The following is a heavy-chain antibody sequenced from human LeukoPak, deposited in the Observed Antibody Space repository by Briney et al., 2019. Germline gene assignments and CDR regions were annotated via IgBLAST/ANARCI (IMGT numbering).Heavy chain of an antibody. D-gene: IGHD3-10*01. CDR1: GGSISSYY. Sequence: PSETLSLTCTVSGGSISSYYWSWIRQPPGKGLEWLGYIYYSGSTNYNPSLKSRVTISVDTSKNQFSLKLSSVTAADTAVYYCARDFQVRGVPGYFDLWGRGTLVTVSS. J-gene: IGHJ2*01. V-gene: IGHV4-59*01. CDR2: IYYSGST. CDR3: ARDFQVRGVPGYFDL.